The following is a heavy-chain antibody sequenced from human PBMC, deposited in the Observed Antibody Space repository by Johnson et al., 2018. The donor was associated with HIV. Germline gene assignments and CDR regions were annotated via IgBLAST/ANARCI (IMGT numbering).Heavy chain of an antibody. D-gene: IGHD3-3*01. CDR2: ISWNSGSI. V-gene: IGHV3-9*01. CDR1: GFTFDDYA. Sequence: VLLVESGGGLVQPGRSLRLSCAASGFTFDDYAMHWVRQAPGKGLEWVSGISWNSGSIGYADSVKGRFTISRDNAKNSLYLQMNSLRAEDTAVYYCARDSRWKVFGVVTPGAFDIWGQGTMVTVSS. J-gene: IGHJ3*02. CDR3: ARDSRWKVFGVVTPGAFDI.